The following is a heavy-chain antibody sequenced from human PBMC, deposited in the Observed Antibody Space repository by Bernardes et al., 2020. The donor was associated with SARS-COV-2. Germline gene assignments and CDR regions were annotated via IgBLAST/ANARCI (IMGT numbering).Heavy chain of an antibody. CDR3: AKDAYGSGSYSDY. Sequence: GVSLRLSCAASGFTFVDYAMHWVRQAPGKGLEWVSGISWNSGSICYADSVKGRFTISRDNAKNSLYLQMNSLRAEDTALYYCAKDAYGSGSYSDYWGQGTLVTVSS. J-gene: IGHJ4*02. V-gene: IGHV3-9*01. CDR2: ISWNSGSI. CDR1: GFTFVDYA. D-gene: IGHD3-10*01.